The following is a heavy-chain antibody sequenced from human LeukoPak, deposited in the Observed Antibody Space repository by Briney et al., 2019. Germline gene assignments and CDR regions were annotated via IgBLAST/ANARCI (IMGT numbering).Heavy chain of an antibody. CDR1: GFTFSSYG. V-gene: IGHV3-33*01. Sequence: GGSLTHSCPATGFTFSSYGLHWVRQAPGKGLEWVAVIWYGGSSKYYADSVKGRFTISGDNSKNTLYLQMNSLRAEDTAVYYCARDSIGGLDYGGQGTLVTVSS. D-gene: IGHD3-22*01. CDR2: IWYGGSSK. CDR3: ARDSIGGLDY. J-gene: IGHJ4*02.